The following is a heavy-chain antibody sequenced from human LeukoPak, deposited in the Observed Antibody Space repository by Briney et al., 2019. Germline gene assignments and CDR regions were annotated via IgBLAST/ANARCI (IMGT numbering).Heavy chain of an antibody. D-gene: IGHD3-10*01. CDR1: GYTFTGYH. Sequence: SVKVSCKASGYTFTGYHIHWVRQAPGQGLEWMGGIIPIFGTANYAQKFQGRVTITTDESTSTAYMELSSLRSEDTAVYYCARSGVLLWFGDQEKATFDYWGQGTLVTVSS. CDR3: ARSGVLLWFGDQEKATFDY. CDR2: IIPIFGTA. V-gene: IGHV1-69*05. J-gene: IGHJ4*02.